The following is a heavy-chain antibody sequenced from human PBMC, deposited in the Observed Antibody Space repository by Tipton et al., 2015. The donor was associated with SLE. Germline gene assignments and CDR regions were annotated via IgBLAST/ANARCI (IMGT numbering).Heavy chain of an antibody. D-gene: IGHD2-15*01. Sequence: SLRLSCVVSGFTFSEYYMDWVRQAPGKGLEWVGRTRNKGDSYTTEYAASVKGRFNISREDSKISMFLQMNSLKTEDTAVYYCAMGYCNGGDCYSTDFWGQGILVTVSS. J-gene: IGHJ4*02. V-gene: IGHV3-72*01. CDR1: GFTFSEYY. CDR2: TRNKGDSYTT. CDR3: AMGYCNGGDCYSTDF.